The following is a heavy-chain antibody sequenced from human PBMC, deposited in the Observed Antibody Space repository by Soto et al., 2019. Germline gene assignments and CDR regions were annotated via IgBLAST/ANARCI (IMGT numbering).Heavy chain of an antibody. D-gene: IGHD2-2*02. V-gene: IGHV4-39*01. Sequence: SETLSLTCAVSGGSINRSSYYWGWIRQPPGKGLEWIGSIYYSGSTYYSPSLKSRVTISVDTSKNQFSLKLSSATAADTAVYFCARQVPAAIRLGWFDPWGQGTLVTVSS. CDR2: IYYSGST. J-gene: IGHJ5*02. CDR3: ARQVPAAIRLGWFDP. CDR1: GGSINRSSYY.